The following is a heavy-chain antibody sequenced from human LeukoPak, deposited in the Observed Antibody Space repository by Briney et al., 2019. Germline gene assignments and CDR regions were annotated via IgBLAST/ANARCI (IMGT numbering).Heavy chain of an antibody. Sequence: GGSLKLSCAASGFTCSSFWMHWVRQAPGKGLVWVSRINGDGSSTAYADSVKGRFTISRDNAKNTLYLQMNSLTAEDTAVYYCARGPPWYFDLWGRGTLVTVSS. CDR2: INGDGSST. D-gene: IGHD6-25*01. V-gene: IGHV3-74*01. J-gene: IGHJ2*01. CDR1: GFTCSSFW. CDR3: ARGPPWYFDL.